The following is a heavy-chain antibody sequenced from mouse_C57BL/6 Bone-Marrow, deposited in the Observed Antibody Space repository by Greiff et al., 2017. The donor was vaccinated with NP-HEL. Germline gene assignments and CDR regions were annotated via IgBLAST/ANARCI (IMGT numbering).Heavy chain of an antibody. J-gene: IGHJ3*01. V-gene: IGHV1-78*01. CDR2: IYPRDGST. CDR3: ASSPYYGSSSAWFAY. Sequence: QVQLQQSDAELVKPGASVKISCKVSGYTFTDHTIHWMKQRPEQGLEWIGYIYPRDGSTKYNEKFKGKATLTADKSSSTAYMQLNSLTSENSAVYFCASSPYYGSSSAWFAYWGQGTLVTVSA. CDR1: GYTFTDHT. D-gene: IGHD1-1*01.